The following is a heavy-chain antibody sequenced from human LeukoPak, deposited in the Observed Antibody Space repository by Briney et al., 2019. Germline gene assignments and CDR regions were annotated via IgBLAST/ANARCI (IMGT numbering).Heavy chain of an antibody. V-gene: IGHV3-48*01. CDR1: GFTFSSYA. CDR3: ARDRRATVTTYDY. J-gene: IGHJ4*02. Sequence: GGSLRLSCAASGFTFSSYAMSWVRQAPGKGLEWVSYISSSSSTIYYADSVKGRFTISRDNAKNSLYLQMNSLRAEDTAVYYCARDRRATVTTYDYWGQGTLVTVSS. D-gene: IGHD4-17*01. CDR2: ISSSSSTI.